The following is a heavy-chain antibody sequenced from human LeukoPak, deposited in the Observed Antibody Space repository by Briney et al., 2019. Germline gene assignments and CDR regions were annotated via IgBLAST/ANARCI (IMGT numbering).Heavy chain of an antibody. D-gene: IGHD1-26*01. J-gene: IGHJ4*02. CDR3: ATFKRWEPLTFDY. CDR1: GYTFTSYG. CDR2: ISAYNGNT. Sequence: ASVKVSCKASGYTFTSYGISWVRQAPGQGLEWMGWISAYNGNTNYAQKLQGRVTMTEDTSTDTAYMELSSLRSEDTAVYYCATFKRWEPLTFDYWGQGTLVTVSS. V-gene: IGHV1-18*01.